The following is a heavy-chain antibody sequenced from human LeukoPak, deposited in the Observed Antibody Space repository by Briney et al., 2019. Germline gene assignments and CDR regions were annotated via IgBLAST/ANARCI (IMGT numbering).Heavy chain of an antibody. CDR3: ARRSIAAAPTDAFDI. CDR2: IYYSGST. Sequence: PSETLSLTCTVSGGSISSYYWSWIRQPPGKGLEWIGYIYYSGSTNYNPSLKGRVTISVDTSKNQFSLKLSSVTAADTAVYYCARRSIAAAPTDAFDIWGQGTMVTVSS. D-gene: IGHD6-13*01. CDR1: GGSISSYY. J-gene: IGHJ3*02. V-gene: IGHV4-59*01.